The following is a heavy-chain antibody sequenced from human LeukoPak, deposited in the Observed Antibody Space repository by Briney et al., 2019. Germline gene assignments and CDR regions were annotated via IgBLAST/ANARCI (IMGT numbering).Heavy chain of an antibody. V-gene: IGHV3-30-3*01. CDR1: GFTFSSYA. Sequence: PGRSLRLSCAASGFTFSSYAMHWVRQAPGKGLEWVAVISYDGSNKYYADSVKGRFTISRDNSKNTLYLQMNSLRAEDTAVCYCARDSTWTQLWHTLGQFDYWGQGTLVTVSS. J-gene: IGHJ4*02. CDR3: ARDSTWTQLWHTLGQFDY. D-gene: IGHD5-18*01. CDR2: ISYDGSNK.